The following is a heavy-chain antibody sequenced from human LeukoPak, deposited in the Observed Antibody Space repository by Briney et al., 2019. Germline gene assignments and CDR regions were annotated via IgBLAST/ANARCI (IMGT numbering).Heavy chain of an antibody. CDR1: GFTFSSYS. D-gene: IGHD3-16*02. V-gene: IGHV3-21*01. CDR2: ISSSSSYI. J-gene: IGHJ6*03. CDR3: ARDYPQNYYYYYYYMDV. Sequence: GGSLRLSCAASGFTFSSYSMNWVRQAPGKGLEWVSSISSSSSYIYYADSVKGRFTISRDNAKNSLYLQMNSLRAEDTAVYYCARDYPQNYYYYYYYMDVWGKGTTVTVSS.